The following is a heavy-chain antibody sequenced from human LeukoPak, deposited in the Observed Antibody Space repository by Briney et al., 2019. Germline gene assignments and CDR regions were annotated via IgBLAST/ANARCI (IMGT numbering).Heavy chain of an antibody. CDR1: GFTFNDYT. J-gene: IGHJ4*02. CDR2: IIWDATST. CDR3: AKASRRYTYGHLTGIDF. V-gene: IGHV3-43*01. D-gene: IGHD5-18*01. Sequence: GGSLRLACAASGFTFNDYTMHWVRQAPGKGLERISFIIWDATSTYYADSVKGRFTISRDNSDDSLSLQMKSLRSEDTAFYYCAKASRRYTYGHLTGIDFWGQGTLVTVPS.